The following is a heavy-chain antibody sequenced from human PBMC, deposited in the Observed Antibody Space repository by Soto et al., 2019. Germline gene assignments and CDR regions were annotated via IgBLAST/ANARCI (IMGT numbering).Heavy chain of an antibody. Sequence: GGSLRLSCAASGFIFSNFGMHWVRQAPGKGLEWVAGICYDGSNEGSADSVKARFTISRDNSKNTLYLQMTSLRAEDTAVYYCARDPRTARASAMDVWGQGTTVTVSS. CDR1: GFIFSNFG. CDR2: ICYDGSNE. CDR3: ARDPRTARASAMDV. J-gene: IGHJ6*02. V-gene: IGHV3-33*01. D-gene: IGHD6-6*01.